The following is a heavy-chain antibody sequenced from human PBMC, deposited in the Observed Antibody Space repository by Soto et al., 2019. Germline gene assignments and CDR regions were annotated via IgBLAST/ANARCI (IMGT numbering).Heavy chain of an antibody. Sequence: QVQLVESGGGVVQPGGSLRLSCAASVFTFSSYVMHWVRQAPGKGLEWVAGISYDGNNRYYGDSVKGRFTISRDNSKNTLYLQMNSLRAEDTAVYYCASTWSGYYYFDSWGQGTLVTVSS. CDR1: VFTFSSYV. CDR3: ASTWSGYYYFDS. V-gene: IGHV3-30*03. CDR2: ISYDGNNR. J-gene: IGHJ4*02. D-gene: IGHD3-3*01.